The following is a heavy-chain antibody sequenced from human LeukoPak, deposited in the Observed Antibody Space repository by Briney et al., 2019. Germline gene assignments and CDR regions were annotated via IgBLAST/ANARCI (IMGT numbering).Heavy chain of an antibody. Sequence: ASVKVSCKASGGTFSSYAISWVRQAAGQGLEWMGGIIPIFGTANYAQKFQGRVTITTDESTSTACMELSSLRSEDTAVYYCARDTHKYCSSTSCYPRSERYYYYYYMDVWGKGTTVTVSS. V-gene: IGHV1-69*05. D-gene: IGHD2-2*01. CDR2: IIPIFGTA. CDR3: ARDTHKYCSSTSCYPRSERYYYYYYMDV. CDR1: GGTFSSYA. J-gene: IGHJ6*03.